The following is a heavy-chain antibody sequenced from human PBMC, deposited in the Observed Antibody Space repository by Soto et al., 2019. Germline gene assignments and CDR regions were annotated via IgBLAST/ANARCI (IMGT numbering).Heavy chain of an antibody. Sequence: PGESLKISCKGSGYSFTSYWISWVRQMPGKGLEWMGRIDPSDSYTNYSPSFQGHVTISADKSISTAYLQWSSLKASDTAMYYCAKDAARSSSLGYSSSWSPLAPNWLDPWGQGTLVTVSS. D-gene: IGHD6-13*01. CDR1: GYSFTSYW. V-gene: IGHV5-10-1*01. J-gene: IGHJ5*02. CDR3: AKDAARSSSLGYSSSWSPLAPNWLDP. CDR2: IDPSDSYT.